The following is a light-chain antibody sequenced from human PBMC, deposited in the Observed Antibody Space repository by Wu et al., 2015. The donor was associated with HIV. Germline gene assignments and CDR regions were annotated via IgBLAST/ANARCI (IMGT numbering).Light chain of an antibody. V-gene: IGKV1-27*01. CDR1: QAISNF. CDR2: AAS. J-gene: IGKJ1*01. Sequence: DIQMTQSPPSLSASVGDRVTITCRASQAISNFLAWYQQKPGKVPKLLIYAASTLQSGVPSRFSGSGSGTDFTLTISSLQPEDVATYYCQKYNTAPWTFGQGTKVEMK. CDR3: QKYNTAPWT.